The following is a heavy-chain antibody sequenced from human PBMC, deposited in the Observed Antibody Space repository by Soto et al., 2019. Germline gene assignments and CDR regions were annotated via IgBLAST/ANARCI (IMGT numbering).Heavy chain of an antibody. CDR3: ARQGPRITMIVVVISPDYYGMDV. V-gene: IGHV4-39*01. CDR1: GGSISSSSYY. Sequence: SETLSLTCTVSGGSISSSSYYWGWIRQPPGKGLEWIGSIYYSGSTYYNPSLKSRVTISVDTSKNQFSLKLSSVTAADTAVYYCARQGPRITMIVVVISPDYYGMDVWGQGTTVTVSS. J-gene: IGHJ6*02. D-gene: IGHD3-22*01. CDR2: IYYSGST.